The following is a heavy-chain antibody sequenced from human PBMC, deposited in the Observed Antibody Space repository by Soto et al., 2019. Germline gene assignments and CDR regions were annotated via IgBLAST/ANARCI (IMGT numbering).Heavy chain of an antibody. J-gene: IGHJ4*02. D-gene: IGHD1-20*01. Sequence: GVYLSLSCSASGCPFSSSGMLWVRQPPGGGLEWVAVIWYDGSNKYYADSVKGRFTISRDNSKNTLYLQMNNLRAEDTARYYCAKPIVPTITDRPPRYVEWSLGT. V-gene: IGHV3-33*06. CDR3: AKPIVPTITDRPPRYVE. CDR1: GCPFSSSG. CDR2: IWYDGSNK.